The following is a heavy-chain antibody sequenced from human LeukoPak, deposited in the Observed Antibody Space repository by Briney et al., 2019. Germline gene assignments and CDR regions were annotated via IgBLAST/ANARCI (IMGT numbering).Heavy chain of an antibody. Sequence: PGGSLRLSCAASGFTFNSYGMHWVRQAPGKGLEWVAVISYDGSNKYYADSVKGRFTISRDNSKNTLYLQMNSLRAEDTAVYYCARTYFGSGNTLVHWGQGTLVTVSS. J-gene: IGHJ4*02. CDR2: ISYDGSNK. D-gene: IGHD3-10*01. V-gene: IGHV3-30*03. CDR1: GFTFNSYG. CDR3: ARTYFGSGNTLVH.